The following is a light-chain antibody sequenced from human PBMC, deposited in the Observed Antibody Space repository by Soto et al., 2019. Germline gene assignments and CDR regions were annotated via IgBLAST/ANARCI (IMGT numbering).Light chain of an antibody. CDR1: QSVSSNY. CDR2: GAS. V-gene: IGKV3-20*01. Sequence: EIVLTQSPGTLSLSPGERATLSCGASQSVSSNYLAWYQQKPGQGPRLLIYGASTRATAIPDRFSGSGSGTDFTLTITRPEPEDFAVYYCQQYGTSPLTFGGGTKIEIK. J-gene: IGKJ4*01. CDR3: QQYGTSPLT.